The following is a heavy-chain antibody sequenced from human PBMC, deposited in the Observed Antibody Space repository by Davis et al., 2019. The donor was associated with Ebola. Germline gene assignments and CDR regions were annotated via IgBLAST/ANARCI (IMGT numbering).Heavy chain of an antibody. Sequence: ASVKVSCKASGYTFTSYGISWVRQAPGQGLEWMGWISAYNGNTNYAQKFQGRVTITADKSTSTAYMELSSLRSEDTAVYYCARVGVGAGPWGQGTLVTVSS. CDR3: ARVGVGAGP. J-gene: IGHJ5*02. D-gene: IGHD1-26*01. V-gene: IGHV1-18*01. CDR2: ISAYNGNT. CDR1: GYTFTSYG.